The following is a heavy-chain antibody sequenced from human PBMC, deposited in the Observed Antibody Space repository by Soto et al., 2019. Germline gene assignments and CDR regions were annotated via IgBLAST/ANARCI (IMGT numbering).Heavy chain of an antibody. V-gene: IGHV3-21*01. CDR3: ARDRDTMVRGGIDI. J-gene: IGHJ3*02. CDR2: ISSSSSYI. CDR1: GFTFSSYS. D-gene: IGHD3-10*01. Sequence: GGSLRLSCAASGFTFSSYSMNWVRQAPGKGLEWVSSISSSSSYIYYADSVKGRFTISRDNAKNSLYLQMSSLRAEDTAVYYCARDRDTMVRGGIDIWGQGTMVTVSS.